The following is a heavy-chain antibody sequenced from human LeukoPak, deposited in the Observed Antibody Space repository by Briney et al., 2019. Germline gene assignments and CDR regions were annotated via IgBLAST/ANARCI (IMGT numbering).Heavy chain of an antibody. CDR1: GFTFSGYV. V-gene: IGHV3-23*01. Sequence: PGGSLRLSCVASGFTFSGYVMSWVRQAPGKGLEWVSGISGSGVSAYYGDSVKGRFTTTRDNSKNILYLQMNSLRAEDTAVYYCAKRRSGSSGWFPFDYWGQGTLVTVSS. CDR2: ISGSGVSA. CDR3: AKRRSGSSGWFPFDY. J-gene: IGHJ4*02. D-gene: IGHD6-19*01.